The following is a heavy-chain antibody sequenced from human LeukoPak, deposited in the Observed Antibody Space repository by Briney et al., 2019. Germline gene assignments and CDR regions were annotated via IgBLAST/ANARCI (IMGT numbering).Heavy chain of an antibody. J-gene: IGHJ3*02. CDR2: ISSSSSYI. CDR3: AREQVDILTTSDAFDI. CDR1: GFTFSSYS. D-gene: IGHD3-9*01. V-gene: IGHV3-21*01. Sequence: GGSLRLSCAASGFTFSSYSMNWVRQAPGKGLEWVSSISSSSSYIYYADSVKGRFTISRDNAKNSLYLQMNSLRAEDTAVYYCAREQVDILTTSDAFDIWGQGTMVTVSS.